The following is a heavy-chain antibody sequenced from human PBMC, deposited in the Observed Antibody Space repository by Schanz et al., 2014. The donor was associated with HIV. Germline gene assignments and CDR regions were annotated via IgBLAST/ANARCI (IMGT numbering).Heavy chain of an antibody. CDR1: TFTFNNYD. Sequence: EVQLLESGGGLVQPGGSLRLSCAASTFTFNNYDMGWVRQAPGKGLEWVSGISGNGGSTYHADSVKGRFTISRDNSKNTLYLQMNSLRAEDTAIYYCAKGDPTAADPTDSWGQGTLVTVSS. V-gene: IGHV3-23*01. CDR3: AKGDPTAADPTDS. CDR2: ISGNGGST. J-gene: IGHJ4*02. D-gene: IGHD2-15*01.